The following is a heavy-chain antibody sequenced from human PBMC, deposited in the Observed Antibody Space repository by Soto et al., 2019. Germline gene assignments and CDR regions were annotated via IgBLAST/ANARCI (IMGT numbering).Heavy chain of an antibody. V-gene: IGHV1-18*01. CDR1: GCTFTNYH. Sequence: QVQLVQSGAEVKKPGASVKVSCKASGCTFTNYHISWVRQAPGQGHEWMGWISAYNGNKNYAHKLQGRVTMTTDTSTSTAYMGLRSQRPGDTAVYYCARDPAPVTPWGQGDLVTVSS. CDR2: ISAYNGNK. D-gene: IGHD4-4*01. J-gene: IGHJ5*02. CDR3: ARDPAPVTP.